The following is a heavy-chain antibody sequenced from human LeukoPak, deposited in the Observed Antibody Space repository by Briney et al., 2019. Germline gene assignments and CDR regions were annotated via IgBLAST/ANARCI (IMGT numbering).Heavy chain of an antibody. CDR3: ARGRPPYYDILTGYYTRGRIDAFDI. CDR1: GGSFSGYY. Sequence: PSETLSLTCAVYGGSFSGYYWSWIRQPPRKGLEWIGEINHSGSTKYNPSLKSRVTISVDTSKNQFSLKLSSVTAADTAVYYCARGRPPYYDILTGYYTRGRIDAFDIWGQGTMVTVSS. CDR2: INHSGST. D-gene: IGHD3-9*01. V-gene: IGHV4-34*01. J-gene: IGHJ3*02.